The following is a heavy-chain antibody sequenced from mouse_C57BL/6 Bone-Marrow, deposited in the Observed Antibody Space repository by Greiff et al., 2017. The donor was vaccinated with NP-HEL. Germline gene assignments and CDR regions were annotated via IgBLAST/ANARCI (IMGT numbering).Heavy chain of an antibody. J-gene: IGHJ4*01. CDR1: GFTFSDYG. V-gene: IGHV5-17*01. Sequence: EVMLVESGGGLVKPGGSLKLSCAASGFTFSDYGMHWVRQAPEKGLEWFAYISSGSSTIYYADTVKGRFTISRDNAKNTLFLQMTSLRSENTAMYYCARRVYYGSSHYAMDYWGQGTSVTVSS. CDR3: ARRVYYGSSHYAMDY. D-gene: IGHD1-1*01. CDR2: ISSGSSTI.